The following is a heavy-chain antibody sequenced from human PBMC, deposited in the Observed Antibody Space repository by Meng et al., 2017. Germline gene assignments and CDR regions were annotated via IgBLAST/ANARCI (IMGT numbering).Heavy chain of an antibody. J-gene: IGHJ4*02. Sequence: QWQLVHTRCDLKKPEASGNVTCKASRNTFLSHPMNWVRQAPGQGLEWMGWINTNTGNPTYAQGCTGRFVFSLDTSVSTAYLQISSLKAEDTAVYYGARTALYVDYVDYWGQGTLVTVSS. CDR2: INTNTGNP. V-gene: IGHV7-4-1*02. CDR1: RNTFLSHP. D-gene: IGHD3-16*01. CDR3: ARTALYVDYVDY.